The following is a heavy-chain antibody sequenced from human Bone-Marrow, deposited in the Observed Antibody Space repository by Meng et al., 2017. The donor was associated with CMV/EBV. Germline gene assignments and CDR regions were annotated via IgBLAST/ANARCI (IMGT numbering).Heavy chain of an antibody. V-gene: IGHV3-23*01. CDR3: VKGWQQPVDS. Sequence: GGSLRLSCAASGFTFSSYSMSWIRQAPGKGLQWVSSISGSSTVTYYADSVRGRFNISRDNSNNTLHLQMNSLRADDTAVYYCVKGWQQPVDSWGQGTLVTVSS. CDR1: GFTFSSYS. D-gene: IGHD4-23*01. CDR2: ISGSSTVT. J-gene: IGHJ4*02.